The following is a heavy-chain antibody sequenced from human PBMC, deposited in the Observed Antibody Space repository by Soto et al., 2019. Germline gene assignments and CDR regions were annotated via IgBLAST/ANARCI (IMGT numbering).Heavy chain of an antibody. Sequence: EVQLVESGGGLVRPGGSLKVSCTVSGFTFSGSSIHWVRHSSGRGLEWVGRMRSGAKNFATEYGASMKGRFIISREASKNTAYLEMTSLTADDTAAYYCQLRDNMDVWGKGTTV. CDR1: GFTFSGSS. J-gene: IGHJ6*04. CDR3: QLRDNMDV. V-gene: IGHV3-73*01. CDR2: MRSGAKNFAT.